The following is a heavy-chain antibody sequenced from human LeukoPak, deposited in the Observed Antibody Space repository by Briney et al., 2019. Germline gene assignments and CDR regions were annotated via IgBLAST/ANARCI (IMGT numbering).Heavy chain of an antibody. V-gene: IGHV4-59*01. Sequence: SETLSLTCTVSGGSISSYYWSWIRQPPGKGLEWIGYIYYSGSTNYNPSLKSRVTISVDTSKNQFSPKLSSVTAADTAVYYRARGDSSSDFDYWGQGTLVTVSS. CDR3: ARGDSSSDFDY. D-gene: IGHD6-6*01. CDR1: GGSISSYY. CDR2: IYYSGST. J-gene: IGHJ4*02.